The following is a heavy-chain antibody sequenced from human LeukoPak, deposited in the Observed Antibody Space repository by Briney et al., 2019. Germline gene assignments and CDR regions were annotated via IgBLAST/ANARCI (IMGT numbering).Heavy chain of an antibody. Sequence: RSSQTLSLTCTDSGGSVNSGNYYWTWIRQPAGRRLEWIGRIYTSGSTNYNPSLKSRVTISIDASKNQFSLRLSSVTAADTAVYYCTRGGELMNFWGQGTLVTVSS. D-gene: IGHD1-26*01. CDR3: TRGGELMNF. CDR1: GGSVNSGNYY. V-gene: IGHV4-61*02. J-gene: IGHJ4*02. CDR2: IYTSGST.